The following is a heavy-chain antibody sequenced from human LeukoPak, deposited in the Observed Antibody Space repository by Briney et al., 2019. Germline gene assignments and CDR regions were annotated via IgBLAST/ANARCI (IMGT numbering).Heavy chain of an antibody. V-gene: IGHV1-18*01. CDR1: GYTFTSYG. Sequence: ASVKVSCKASGYTFTSYGISWVRQAPGQGLEWMGWISAYNGNTNYAQKLQGRVTMTTDTSTSTAFMELRSLRSDDTAVYYCARDRAILRRGSSTTQTFYWGQGTLVTVSS. CDR2: ISAYNGNT. CDR3: ARDRAILRRGSSTTQTFY. J-gene: IGHJ4*02. D-gene: IGHD2-2*01.